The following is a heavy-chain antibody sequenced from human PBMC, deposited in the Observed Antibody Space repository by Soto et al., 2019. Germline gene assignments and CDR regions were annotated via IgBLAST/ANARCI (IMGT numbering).Heavy chain of an antibody. V-gene: IGHV1-18*01. CDR1: GYTFTSYG. D-gene: IGHD2-21*01. J-gene: IGHJ6*02. CDR3: ARDQYSGDAPVPPPYYYYYGMDV. Sequence: GASVKVSCKASGYTFTSYGISWVRQAPGQGLEWMGWISAYNGNTNYAQKLQGRVTMTTDTSTSTAYMELRSLRSDDTAVYYCARDQYSGDAPVPPPYYYYYGMDVWGRGTTVTVSS. CDR2: ISAYNGNT.